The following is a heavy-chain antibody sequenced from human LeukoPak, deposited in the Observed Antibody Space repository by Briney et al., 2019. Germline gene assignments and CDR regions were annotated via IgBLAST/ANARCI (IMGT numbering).Heavy chain of an antibody. Sequence: ASVKVSCKASGYTFTGYYMHWVRQAPGQGLEWMGWINPNSGGTNYAQKFQGRVTMTRDTSISTAYMELSRLRSDDTAVYYCATALKAYGSGSYYNLNFDYWGQGTLVTVSS. V-gene: IGHV1-2*02. J-gene: IGHJ4*02. CDR2: INPNSGGT. D-gene: IGHD3-10*01. CDR3: ATALKAYGSGSYYNLNFDY. CDR1: GYTFTGYY.